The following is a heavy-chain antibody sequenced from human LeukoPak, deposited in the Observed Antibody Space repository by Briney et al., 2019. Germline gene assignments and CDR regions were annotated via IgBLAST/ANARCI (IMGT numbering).Heavy chain of an antibody. CDR2: INPNSGGT. CDR1: GYTFTGYY. J-gene: IGHJ4*02. V-gene: IGHV1-2*02. Sequence: ASVKVSCKASGYTFTGYYIHWVRQAPGQGLEWMGWINPNSGGTNYAQKFQGRVTMTRDTSISTAYMELSRLRSDDTAVYYCARVYCSGGSCYADFDYWGQGTLVTVSS. D-gene: IGHD2-15*01. CDR3: ARVYCSGGSCYADFDY.